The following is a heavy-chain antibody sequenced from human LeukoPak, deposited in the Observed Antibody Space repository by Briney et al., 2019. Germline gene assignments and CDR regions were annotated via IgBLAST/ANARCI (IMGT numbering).Heavy chain of an antibody. CDR3: AKLNRIVGAFGAFDI. Sequence: PGGSLRLSCAASGFTFSSYGMHWVRPASGKGLEWVAFIRYDGSNKYYADSVKGRFTISRDNSKNTLYLQMNSLRAEDTAVYYCAKLNRIVGAFGAFDIWGQGTMVTVSS. CDR2: IRYDGSNK. D-gene: IGHD1-26*01. CDR1: GFTFSSYG. J-gene: IGHJ3*02. V-gene: IGHV3-30*02.